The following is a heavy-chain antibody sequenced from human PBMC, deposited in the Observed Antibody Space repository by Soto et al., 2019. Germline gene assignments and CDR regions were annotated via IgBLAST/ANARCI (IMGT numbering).Heavy chain of an antibody. V-gene: IGHV3-15*07. J-gene: IGHJ6*02. CDR3: TTDRDNWNPLYYYYYGMDV. CDR2: IKSKTDGGTT. D-gene: IGHD1-20*01. Sequence: GGSLRLSCAASGFTFSNAWMNWVRQAPGKGLEWVGRIKSKTDGGTTDYAAPVKGRFTISRDDSKNTLYLQMNSLKTEDTAVYYCTTDRDNWNPLYYYYYGMDVWGQGTTVTVSS. CDR1: GFTFSNAW.